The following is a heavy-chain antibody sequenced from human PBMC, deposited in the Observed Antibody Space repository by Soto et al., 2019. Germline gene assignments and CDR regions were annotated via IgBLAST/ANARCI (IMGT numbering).Heavy chain of an antibody. CDR2: IVDDGRKK. Sequence: GGSLRLSCTASRFTFETYAMYWVRQAPGKGLECVAAIVDDGRKKNYAASVKGRFTVSSDNSRKTLYLQMSSLTGADTALYFCASCGSGHQPYFPSGLDVWGQGTTVTVS. J-gene: IGHJ6*02. D-gene: IGHD3-10*01. CDR3: ASCGSGHQPYFPSGLDV. V-gene: IGHV3-33*01. CDR1: RFTFETYA.